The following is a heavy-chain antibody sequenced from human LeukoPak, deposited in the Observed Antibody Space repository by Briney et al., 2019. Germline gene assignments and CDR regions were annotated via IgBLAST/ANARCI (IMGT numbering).Heavy chain of an antibody. CDR2: ISSSGSTI. J-gene: IGHJ6*02. D-gene: IGHD6-13*01. CDR1: GFTFSDYY. Sequence: GGSLRLSCAASGFTFSDYYMSWIRQAPGKGLEWVSYISSSGSTIYYADSVKGRFTISRDNAKNSLYLQMNSLRAEDTAVYYCAKEGYSSSWYSVYYGMDVWGQGTTVTVSS. CDR3: AKEGYSSSWYSVYYGMDV. V-gene: IGHV3-11*01.